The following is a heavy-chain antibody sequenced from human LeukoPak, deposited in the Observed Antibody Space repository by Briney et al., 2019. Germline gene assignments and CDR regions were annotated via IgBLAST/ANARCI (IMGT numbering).Heavy chain of an antibody. Sequence: GGSLRLSCAASGFTFSDYYMSWIRQAPGMGLGWVSYISSSGSTIYYAGSVKGRFTISRDNAKNSLYLQMNSLRAEDTAVYYCVRDQPIGYSNGYPFDYWGQGTLVTVSS. CDR3: VRDQPIGYSNGYPFDY. CDR1: GFTFSDYY. CDR2: ISSSGSTI. D-gene: IGHD5-18*01. V-gene: IGHV3-11*04. J-gene: IGHJ4*02.